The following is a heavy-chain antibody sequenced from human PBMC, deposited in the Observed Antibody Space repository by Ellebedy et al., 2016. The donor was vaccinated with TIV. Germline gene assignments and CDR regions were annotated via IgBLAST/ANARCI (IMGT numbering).Heavy chain of an antibody. CDR1: GFTFRTFW. CDR3: AIDPDTGAGWYFDL. D-gene: IGHD1-14*01. V-gene: IGHV3-74*01. J-gene: IGHJ2*01. Sequence: GESLKISCAASGFTFRTFWMHWVRQVPGKGPVWVSRINSDGTITTYADSVKGRFTISRDNAKSTLYLQMNSLRVEYTAVYYCAIDPDTGAGWYFDLWGRGTLVTVSS. CDR2: INSDGTIT.